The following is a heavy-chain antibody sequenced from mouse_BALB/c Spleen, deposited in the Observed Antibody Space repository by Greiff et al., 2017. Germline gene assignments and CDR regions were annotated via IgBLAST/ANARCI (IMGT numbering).Heavy chain of an antibody. CDR3: AASMITTDAMDY. Sequence: QVQLKPSGAELARPGASVKMSCKASGYTFTSYTMHWVKQRPGQGLEWIGYINPSSGYTNYNQKFKDKATLTADKSSSTAYMQLSSLTSEDSAVYYCAASMITTDAMDYWGQGTSVTVSS. CDR1: GYTFTSYT. V-gene: IGHV1-4*01. CDR2: INPSSGYT. D-gene: IGHD2-4*01. J-gene: IGHJ4*01.